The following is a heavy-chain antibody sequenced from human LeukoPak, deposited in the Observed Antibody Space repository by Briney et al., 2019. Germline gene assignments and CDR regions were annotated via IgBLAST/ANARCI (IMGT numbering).Heavy chain of an antibody. CDR1: GFTFDSYA. CDR3: AKSGEYSSSSAPYNYFDY. V-gene: IGHV3-23*01. CDR2: ISGSATGT. J-gene: IGHJ4*02. D-gene: IGHD6-6*01. Sequence: GGSLRLSCAASGFTFDSYAMGWVRRAPGGGLEWVSAISGSATGTYYADSVKGRFTISRDNSKKTLHLQMNSLRAEDTAIYYCAKSGEYSSSSAPYNYFDYWGQGTLVTVSS.